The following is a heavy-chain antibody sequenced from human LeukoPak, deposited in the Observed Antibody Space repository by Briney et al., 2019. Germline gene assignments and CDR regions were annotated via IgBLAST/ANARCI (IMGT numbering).Heavy chain of an antibody. V-gene: IGHV3-21*03. D-gene: IGHD2-2*01. CDR2: INTFSNYI. J-gene: IGHJ4*02. CDR1: GFTFSSYS. CDR3: ARVVVPAAMNY. Sequence: GGSLRLSCAASGFTFSSYSFNWVRQAPGKGLEWVSSINTFSNYIWYADSVKGRFTFSRDNAHNSLFLQMNSLRAEDTAVYYCARVVVPAAMNYWGQGTLVTVSS.